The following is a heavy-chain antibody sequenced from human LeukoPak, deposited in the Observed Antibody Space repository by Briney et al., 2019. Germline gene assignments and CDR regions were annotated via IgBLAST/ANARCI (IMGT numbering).Heavy chain of an antibody. V-gene: IGHV2-70*11. J-gene: IGHJ5*02. CDR2: IDWDDGK. Sequence: SGPALVKPTQTLTLTCTFSGFSLTTRGMCVSWIRQPPGKALEWLARIDWDDGKYYSTSLQTRLTISKDTSKNQVVLTMTNMDHVDTATYYCARSTVTQNWFGPWGQGTLVTVSS. CDR1: GFSLTTRGMC. D-gene: IGHD4-17*01. CDR3: ARSTVTQNWFGP.